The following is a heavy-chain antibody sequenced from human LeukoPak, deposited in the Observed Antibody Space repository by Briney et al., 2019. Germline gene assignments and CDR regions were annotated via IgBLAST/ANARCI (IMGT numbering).Heavy chain of an antibody. CDR3: VKAGGIVVVMTFDY. Sequence: GGSLSLSCSASGFTFSSYAMHWVRQAPGKGLEYVSAISSNGGSTLYAASVKGRFPISRDNSKNTLSLQISNHRAEDTAVYYCVKAGGIVVVMTFDYWGQGTLVTVSS. V-gene: IGHV3-64D*09. J-gene: IGHJ4*02. CDR1: GFTFSSYA. D-gene: IGHD3-22*01. CDR2: ISSNGGST.